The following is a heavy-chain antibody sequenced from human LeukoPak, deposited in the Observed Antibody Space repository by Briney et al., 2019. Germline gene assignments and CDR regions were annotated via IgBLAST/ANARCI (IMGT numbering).Heavy chain of an antibody. Sequence: PGGSLRLSCAASGLTFSTYSMNWVRQAPGKGLEWVSYISSSSSTIYYADSVKGRFTISRDNAKNSLYLQMNSLRAEDTAVYYCARDLDDYVWGSYRYWGQGTLVTVSS. V-gene: IGHV3-48*01. D-gene: IGHD3-16*02. J-gene: IGHJ4*02. CDR3: ARDLDDYVWGSYRY. CDR1: GLTFSTYS. CDR2: ISSSSSTI.